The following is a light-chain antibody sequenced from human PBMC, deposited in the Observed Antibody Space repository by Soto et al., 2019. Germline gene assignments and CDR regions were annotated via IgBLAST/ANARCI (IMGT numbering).Light chain of an antibody. CDR3: QTWGTGIHVV. CDR2: LDSDGSH. V-gene: IGLV4-69*01. J-gene: IGLJ2*01. Sequence: QSVLTQSPSASASLGASVKLTCTLSSGHSSYAIAWHQQQPEKGPRYLMKLDSDGSHTKGDAIPDRFSGSSSGAERYLTISSLQSEDEADYCCQTWGTGIHVVFGGGTQLTVL. CDR1: SGHSSYA.